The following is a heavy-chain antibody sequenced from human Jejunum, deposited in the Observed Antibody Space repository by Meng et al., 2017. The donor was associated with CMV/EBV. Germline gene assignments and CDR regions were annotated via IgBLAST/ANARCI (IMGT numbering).Heavy chain of an antibody. J-gene: IGHJ3*02. D-gene: IGHD2-2*01. V-gene: IGHV4-61*01. CDR1: SSGSYY. CDR3: AREDIVVVPAAMGDAFDI. Sequence: SSGSYYGSWIRQPPGKGLEWIGYIYYSGSTNYNPSLKSRVTISVDTSKNQFSLKLSSVTAADTAVYYCAREDIVVVPAAMGDAFDIWGQGTMVTVSS. CDR2: IYYSGST.